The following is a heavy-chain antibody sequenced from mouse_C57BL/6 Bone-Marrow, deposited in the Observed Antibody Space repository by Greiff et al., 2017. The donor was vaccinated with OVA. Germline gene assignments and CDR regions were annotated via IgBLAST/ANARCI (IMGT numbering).Heavy chain of an antibody. D-gene: IGHD2-1*01. V-gene: IGHV5-16*01. CDR3: ARGNYVRAMDY. Sequence: EVQRVESEGGLVQPGSSMKLSCTASGFTFSDYYMAWVRQVPEKGLEWVANINYDGSSTYYLDSLKSRFIISRDNAKNILYLQMSSLKSEDTATYYCARGNYVRAMDYWGQGTSVTVSS. J-gene: IGHJ4*01. CDR2: INYDGSST. CDR1: GFTFSDYY.